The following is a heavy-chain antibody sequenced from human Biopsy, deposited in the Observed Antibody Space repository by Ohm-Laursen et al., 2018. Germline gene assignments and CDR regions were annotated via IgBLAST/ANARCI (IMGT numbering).Heavy chain of an antibody. Sequence: SLRLSCAASGFGVNTYGMHWVRQGPGKGLEWVSVISSDGTKELYADSVKGRFTISRDNSRNTLYLQMNSLGAEDTAVYFCTNHYCGGITCLMNFWGQGTLVTVSS. CDR2: ISSDGTKE. V-gene: IGHV3-30*18. D-gene: IGHD2-21*01. J-gene: IGHJ4*02. CDR1: GFGVNTYG. CDR3: TNHYCGGITCLMNF.